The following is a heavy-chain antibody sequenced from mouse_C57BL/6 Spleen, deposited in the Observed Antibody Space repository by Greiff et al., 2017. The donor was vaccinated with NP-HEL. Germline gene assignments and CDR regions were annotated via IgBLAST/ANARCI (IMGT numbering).Heavy chain of an antibody. V-gene: IGHV1-42*01. D-gene: IGHD1-1*01. J-gene: IGHJ4*01. CDR1: GYSFTGYY. CDR3: ARWDYGSSYGAMDY. CDR2: INPSTGGT. Sequence: VQLQQSGPELVKPGASVKISCKASGYSFTGYYMNWVKQSPEKSLEWIGEINPSTGGTTYNQKFKAKATLTVDKSSSTAYMQLKSLTSEDSAVYYCARWDYGSSYGAMDYWGQGTSVTVSS.